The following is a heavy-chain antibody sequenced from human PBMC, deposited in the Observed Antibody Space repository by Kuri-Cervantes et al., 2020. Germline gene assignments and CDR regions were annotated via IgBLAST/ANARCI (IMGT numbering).Heavy chain of an antibody. D-gene: IGHD5-12*01. CDR3: AREDGYELDAFDI. Sequence: SETLSLTCTVSGGSISSSSYYWGWIRQPPGKGLEWIGSIYHSGSTYYNPSLKSRVTISVDRSKNQFSLKLSSVTAADTAVYYCAREDGYELDAFDIWGQGTMVTVSS. V-gene: IGHV4-39*07. CDR2: IYHSGST. CDR1: GGSISSSSYY. J-gene: IGHJ3*02.